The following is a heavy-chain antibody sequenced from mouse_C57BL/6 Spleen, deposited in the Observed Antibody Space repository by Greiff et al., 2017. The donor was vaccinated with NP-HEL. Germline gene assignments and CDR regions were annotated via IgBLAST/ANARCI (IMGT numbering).Heavy chain of an antibody. V-gene: IGHV1-64*01. CDR3: ASYSDYDLGFAD. CDR2: IHPNSGST. CDR1: GYTFPSYW. Sequence: QVQLQQPGAELVKPGASVKLSCKASGYTFPSYWMHWVKQRPGQGLEWIGMIHPNSGSTNYNEKFKSKATLTVDKSSSTAYMQLSSLTSEDSAVYYCASYSDYDLGFADWGQGTLVTVSA. J-gene: IGHJ3*01. D-gene: IGHD2-4*01.